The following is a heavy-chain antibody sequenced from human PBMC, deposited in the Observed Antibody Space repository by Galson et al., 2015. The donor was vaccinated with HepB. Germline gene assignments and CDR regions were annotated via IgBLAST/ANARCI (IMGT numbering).Heavy chain of an antibody. CDR1: GFTFSSYS. CDR3: AKGGVWSSGWSFDY. D-gene: IGHD6-19*01. Sequence: SLRLSCAASGFTFSSYSMNWVGQAPGKGLEWVSSISSSSSYIYYADSVKGRFTISRDNAKNSLYLQMNSLRAEDTAVYYCAKGGVWSSGWSFDYWGQGTLVTVSS. J-gene: IGHJ4*02. CDR2: ISSSSSYI. V-gene: IGHV3-21*01.